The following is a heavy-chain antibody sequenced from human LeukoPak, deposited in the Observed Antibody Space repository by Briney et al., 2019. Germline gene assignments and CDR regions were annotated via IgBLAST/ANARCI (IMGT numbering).Heavy chain of an antibody. CDR1: GFTFSSYA. CDR2: ISGSGGST. J-gene: IGHJ4*02. V-gene: IGHV3-23*01. Sequence: GGSLRLSCAASGFTFSSYAMSWVRQAPGKGLEWVSAISGSGGSTYYADSVKGRFTISRDNSKKTLDLQLNSLRAEATAVSSCAKKTRDGYNLFDSWGQGTLVTVSS. D-gene: IGHD5-24*01. CDR3: AKKTRDGYNLFDS.